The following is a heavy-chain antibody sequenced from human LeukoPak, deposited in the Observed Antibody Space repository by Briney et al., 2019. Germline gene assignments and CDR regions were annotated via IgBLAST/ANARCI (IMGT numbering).Heavy chain of an antibody. CDR1: GGSISGSSYY. V-gene: IGHV4-39*01. J-gene: IGHJ4*02. CDR3: ARLDYGDYAGFDY. Sequence: SSETLSLTCTVSGGSISGSSYYWGWIRQPPGKGLEWIGSIYYSGSTYYNPSLKSRVTISVDTSKNQFSLKLSSVTAADTAVYYCARLDYGDYAGFDYWGQGTLVTVST. CDR2: IYYSGST. D-gene: IGHD4-17*01.